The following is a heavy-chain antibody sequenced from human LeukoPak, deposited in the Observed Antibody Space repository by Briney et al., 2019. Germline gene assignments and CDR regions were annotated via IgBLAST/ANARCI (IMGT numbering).Heavy chain of an antibody. J-gene: IGHJ4*02. D-gene: IGHD4/OR15-4a*01. CDR2: IYSGGTT. CDR3: ARDLYDYGSY. V-gene: IGHV3-66*01. Sequence: PGGSLRLSCAASGFTVSSTYMSWVRQAPGMGLEWVSVIYSGGTTYYADSMKGRFTISRDNSKNTLYLQMNSLRTEDTAVYYCARDLYDYGSYWGQGTLVTVSS. CDR1: GFTVSSTY.